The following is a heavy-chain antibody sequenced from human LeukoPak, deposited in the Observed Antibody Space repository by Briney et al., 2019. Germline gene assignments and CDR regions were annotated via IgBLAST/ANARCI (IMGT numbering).Heavy chain of an antibody. CDR2: ISYDGSDK. V-gene: IGHV3-30*18. CDR1: GFTFSRYG. J-gene: IGHJ3*02. CDR3: AKGDYSSGLDVFDI. D-gene: IGHD6-19*01. Sequence: GGSLRLSCAASGFTFSRYGMHWVRQAPGKGLQWVAVISYDGSDKYYADSVTGRFTISRDNSKNTLYLQMNSLRPEDAAVYYYAKGDYSSGLDVFDIWGQGTMVTGSS.